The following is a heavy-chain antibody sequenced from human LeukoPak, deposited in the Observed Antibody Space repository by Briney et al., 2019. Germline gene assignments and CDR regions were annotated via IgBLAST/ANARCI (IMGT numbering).Heavy chain of an antibody. Sequence: PSETLSLTCTVSAGSISSYYWSWIRQPPGKGLEWIGCIDYSGSANYNPSLNSRLAISVDASNNQFSLKLSSLTAADTAMYYCARKKYYGRYGLDVWGPGTTVTVSS. CDR2: IDYSGSA. CDR3: ARKKYYGRYGLDV. V-gene: IGHV4-59*08. CDR1: AGSISSYY. J-gene: IGHJ6*02. D-gene: IGHD3-10*01.